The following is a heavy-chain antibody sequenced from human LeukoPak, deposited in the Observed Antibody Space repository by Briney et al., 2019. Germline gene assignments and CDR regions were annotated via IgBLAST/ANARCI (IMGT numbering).Heavy chain of an antibody. J-gene: IGHJ4*02. CDR2: ISAFNGNT. CDR3: ARGVAGGMIVVVKYFDY. D-gene: IGHD3-22*01. CDR1: GYTFTSYG. V-gene: IGHV1-18*01. Sequence: ASVKVSCKASGYTFTSYGISWVRQAPGQGLEWMGWISAFNGNTNYAQKLQGRVTMTTDTSTSTAYMELRSLRSDDTAVYYCARGVAGGMIVVVKYFDYWGQGTLVTVSS.